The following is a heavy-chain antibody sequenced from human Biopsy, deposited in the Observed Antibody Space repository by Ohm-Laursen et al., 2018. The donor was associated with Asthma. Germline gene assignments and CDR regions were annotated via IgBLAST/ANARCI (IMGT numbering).Heavy chain of an antibody. Sequence: SPRLSCAASGFTFRSYAMHWVRQAPGKGLEWVAVGGSYYDGGLKYYADSVNGRFTVSRDDSKNTLYLQMNSLRPDDTAVYYCARDVMEWYLPASDFWGQGTLVTVSS. D-gene: IGHD3-3*01. V-gene: IGHV3-30-3*01. CDR3: ARDVMEWYLPASDF. J-gene: IGHJ4*02. CDR2: GGSYYDGGLK. CDR1: GFTFRSYA.